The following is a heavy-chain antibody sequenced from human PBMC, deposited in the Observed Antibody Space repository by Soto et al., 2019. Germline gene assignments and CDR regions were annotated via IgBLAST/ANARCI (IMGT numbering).Heavy chain of an antibody. CDR2: IYWDEDK. J-gene: IGHJ4*02. CDR1: GFSLSTSGVG. V-gene: IGHV2-5*02. CDR3: APTPSYCIYCNCCSGFDY. Sequence: QITLKESGPTLVKPTQTLTLTCTFSGFSLSTSGVGVGWIRQPPGKALEWLALIYWDEDKRYSPSQKSRLTNTKDPSKNQMVPTITTMDPVDTATYCRAPTPSYCIYCNCCSGFDYWGQGTLVTVSS. D-gene: IGHD2-15*01.